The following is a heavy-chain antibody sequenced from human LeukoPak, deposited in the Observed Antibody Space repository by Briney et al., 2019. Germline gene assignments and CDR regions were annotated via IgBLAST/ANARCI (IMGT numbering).Heavy chain of an antibody. J-gene: IGHJ4*02. CDR3: ASDSSGQNHAVDY. CDR2: INHSGST. CDR1: GGSFSGYY. V-gene: IGHV4-34*01. D-gene: IGHD3-22*01. Sequence: PSETLSLTCAVYGGSFSGYYWSWIRQPPGKGLEWIGEINHSGSTNYNPSLKSRVTISVDTSKNQFSLKLSSVTAADTAVNYCASDSSGQNHAVDYWGQGTLVTVSS.